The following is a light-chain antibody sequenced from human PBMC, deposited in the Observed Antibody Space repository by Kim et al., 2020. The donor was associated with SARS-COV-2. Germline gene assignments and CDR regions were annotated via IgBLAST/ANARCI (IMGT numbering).Light chain of an antibody. J-gene: IGKJ4*02. CDR1: QSISDW. CDR3: HQYYTAPPT. Sequence: DIQMTQSPSTLSAFVGDRVTITCRASQSISDWLNWYQQKPGKAPNLLIYAASTLQSGVPSRFGGSGSGTEFTLTITSLQPEDFATYFCHQYYTAPPTFGGGTKVDIK. V-gene: IGKV1-39*01. CDR2: AAS.